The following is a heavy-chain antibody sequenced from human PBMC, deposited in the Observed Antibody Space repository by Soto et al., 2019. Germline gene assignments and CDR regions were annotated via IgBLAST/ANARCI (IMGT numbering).Heavy chain of an antibody. J-gene: IGHJ4*02. CDR2: IYWDDSK. D-gene: IGHD4-17*01. CDR1: GFSLSTNGVG. V-gene: IGHV2-5*02. CDR3: AKKGGGDYVLGY. Sequence: QITLKESGPTLVKPTQTLTLTCTFSGFSLSTNGVGVGWIRQPPGKALEWLALIYWDDSKHYSPSLKSRLTITKDTSRNQVVLTMTTMDPVDTATYYCAKKGGGDYVLGYWGQGTLVTVSS.